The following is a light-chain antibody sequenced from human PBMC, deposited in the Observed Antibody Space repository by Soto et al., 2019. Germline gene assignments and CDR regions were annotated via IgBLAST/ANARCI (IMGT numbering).Light chain of an antibody. CDR1: SSDVGGYNY. CDR3: SSYTSSSTLEV. CDR2: DVS. J-gene: IGLJ1*01. V-gene: IGLV2-14*01. Sequence: QSALTQPASVSGSPGQSITISCTGTSSDVGGYNYVSWYQQHPGKAPKLMIYDVSNRPSGISNRFSGSESGNTASLTISGLQAEDEADYYCSSYTSSSTLEVFGTGTKVTV.